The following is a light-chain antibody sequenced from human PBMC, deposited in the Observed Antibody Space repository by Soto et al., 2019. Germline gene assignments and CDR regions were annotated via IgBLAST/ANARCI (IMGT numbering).Light chain of an antibody. CDR3: QHYNYWPYT. Sequence: EIVVTQSRVTLSVSPGGRGTLSCMAIQNISRSLAWYQQKPGKGPSLLIYGTSTRATGVPARFSGSGSGTDFTLTISSLQSADFEVYYCQHYNYWPYTFGQGTKVDIK. CDR1: QNISRS. J-gene: IGKJ2*01. CDR2: GTS. V-gene: IGKV3-15*01.